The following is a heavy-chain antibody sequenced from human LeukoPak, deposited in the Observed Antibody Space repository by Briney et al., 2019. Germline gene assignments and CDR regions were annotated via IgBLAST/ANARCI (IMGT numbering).Heavy chain of an antibody. Sequence: GGALKISCKGSGCSFTSYWIGWVRQMPGKGLEWMGIIYPGGSDTRYSPSFQGQVTISADKSISTAYLQWSSLKASDTAMYYCARLEAAAGLPPYYYYGMDVWGQGTTVTVPS. CDR2: IYPGGSDT. J-gene: IGHJ6*02. D-gene: IGHD6-13*01. CDR3: ARLEAAAGLPPYYYYGMDV. V-gene: IGHV5-51*01. CDR1: GCSFTSYW.